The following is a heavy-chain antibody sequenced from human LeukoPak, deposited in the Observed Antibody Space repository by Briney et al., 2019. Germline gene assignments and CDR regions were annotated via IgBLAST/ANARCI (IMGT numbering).Heavy chain of an antibody. CDR3: ARGGNSHLGFGP. CDR2: IYYSGST. CDR1: GGSISSYY. J-gene: IGHJ5*02. Sequence: SETLSLTCTVSGGSISSYYWSWIGQPPGKGLEWIGYIYYSGSTNYNPSLKSRVTISVDTSKNQFSLKLSSVTAADTAVYYCARGGNSHLGFGPWGQGTLVTVSS. D-gene: IGHD4-23*01. V-gene: IGHV4-59*01.